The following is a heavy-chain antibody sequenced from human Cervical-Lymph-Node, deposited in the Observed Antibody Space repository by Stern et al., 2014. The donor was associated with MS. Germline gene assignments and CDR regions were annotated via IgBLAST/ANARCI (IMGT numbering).Heavy chain of an antibody. CDR1: GFTFEDYA. Sequence: EVQLVESGGDWVQPGRSLRLSCAASGFTFEDYAMHWVRQAPGKGLEWVSGITWSSGSMAYAGSEKGRFTISRDNAKKSLHLQMNSLRTEDTAWYYCVKGGTFYDILTGPAFDDWGQGTLVTVSS. CDR3: VKGGTFYDILTGPAFDD. D-gene: IGHD3-9*01. CDR2: ITWSSGSM. V-gene: IGHV3-9*01. J-gene: IGHJ4*02.